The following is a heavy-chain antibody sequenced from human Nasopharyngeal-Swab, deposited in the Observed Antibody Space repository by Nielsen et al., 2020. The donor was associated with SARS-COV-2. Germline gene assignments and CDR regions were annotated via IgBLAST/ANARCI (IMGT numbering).Heavy chain of an antibody. J-gene: IGHJ4*02. V-gene: IGHV3-33*01. Sequence: GESLKISCAASGFTFSSYGMHWVRQAPGKGLEWVAIIYYDGSKKYYADSVNGRFTISRDNSKNTLYLQMNSLRGEDTAVYYCARESGVGELLGVSFDYWGQRTLVTVSS. CDR2: IYYDGSKK. D-gene: IGHD3-10*01. CDR1: GFTFSSYG. CDR3: ARESGVGELLGVSFDY.